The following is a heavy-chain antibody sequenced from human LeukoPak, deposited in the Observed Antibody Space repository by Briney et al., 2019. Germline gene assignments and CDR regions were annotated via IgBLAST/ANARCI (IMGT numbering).Heavy chain of an antibody. Sequence: SGTLSLTCAVYGGSFSGYYWSWIRQPPGKGLEWIGEINHSGSTNYNPSLKSRVTISVDTSKNQFSLKLSSVTAADTAVYYCARGVGWPYYYYYYMDVWGKGTTVTVSS. D-gene: IGHD2-15*01. V-gene: IGHV4-34*01. CDR3: ARGVGWPYYYYYYMDV. CDR2: INHSGST. CDR1: GGSFSGYY. J-gene: IGHJ6*03.